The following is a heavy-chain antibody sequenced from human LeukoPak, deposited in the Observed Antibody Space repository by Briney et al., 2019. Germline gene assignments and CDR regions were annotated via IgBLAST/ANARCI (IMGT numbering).Heavy chain of an antibody. D-gene: IGHD3-9*01. J-gene: IGHJ5*02. V-gene: IGHV7-4-1*02. CDR2: INTNTGNP. CDR3: AREHWPHYDILTGYYGFDP. Sequence: GASVKVSCKASGYTFTSYAMNWVRQAPGQGLEWMGWINTNTGNPTYAQGFTGRFVFSLDTSVSTAYLQISSLKAEDTAVYYCAREHWPHYDILTGYYGFDPWGQGTLVTVSS. CDR1: GYTFTSYA.